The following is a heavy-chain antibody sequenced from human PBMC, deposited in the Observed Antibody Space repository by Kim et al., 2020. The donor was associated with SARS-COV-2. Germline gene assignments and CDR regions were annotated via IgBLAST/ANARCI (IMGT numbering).Heavy chain of an antibody. CDR3: ARALQSWVVVTLFDY. CDR2: IYNSGST. J-gene: IGHJ4*02. Sequence: SETLSLTCTVSGGSISSGGYYWSWIRQPPGKGLEWIGSIYNSGSTYYNPSLKSRVTISVDTSKNQFSLKLTSVTAADTAVYYCARALQSWVVVTLFDYWGQGPRVTVSS. V-gene: IGHV4-31*03. D-gene: IGHD3-22*01. CDR1: GGSISSGGYY.